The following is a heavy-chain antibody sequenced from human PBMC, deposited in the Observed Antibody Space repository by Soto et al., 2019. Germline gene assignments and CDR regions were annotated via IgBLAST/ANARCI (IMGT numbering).Heavy chain of an antibody. Sequence: QLHLVQSGAVVKKPGASVTVSCSASGYPVTAYYMHWVRQAPGRGLEWMGGINPATGAAKYTQTCQGRVTMARDTSTRKVFMELSGLTSGDTAVFYCARGGGVGVAGSAAFDMWGQGTLVTVSS. V-gene: IGHV1-2*02. CDR2: INPATGAA. D-gene: IGHD3-3*01. CDR1: GYPVTAYY. J-gene: IGHJ3*02. CDR3: ARGGGVGVAGSAAFDM.